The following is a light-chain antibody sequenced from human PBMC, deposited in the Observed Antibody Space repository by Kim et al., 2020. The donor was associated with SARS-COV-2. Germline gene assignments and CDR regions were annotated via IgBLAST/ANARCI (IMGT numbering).Light chain of an antibody. CDR1: KSNIGLNF. Sequence: GQRITISCSGNKSNIGLNFVYWYQRLPGMAPKLLIYGDSQRPSGVPDRFSGSKSDTSASLAISSLQSADEGDYYCQTWDDTLHGPVFGGGTQLTVL. V-gene: IGLV1-44*01. CDR2: GDS. J-gene: IGLJ3*02. CDR3: QTWDDTLHGPV.